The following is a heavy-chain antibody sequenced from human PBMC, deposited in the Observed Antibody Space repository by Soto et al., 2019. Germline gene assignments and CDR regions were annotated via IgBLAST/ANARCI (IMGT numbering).Heavy chain of an antibody. CDR1: GFTFSTHA. V-gene: IGHV3-23*01. CDR3: AVRKTGSFFDY. Sequence: PGGSLRLSCAASGFTFSTHAMSWVRQAPGKGLEWVSAISGSGGNTYYTDSVKGRFTISRDNSKNTLYLQMNSLRVEDTAVYFCAVRKTGSFFDYWGQGTLVTVSS. CDR2: ISGSGGNT. J-gene: IGHJ4*02. D-gene: IGHD1-26*01.